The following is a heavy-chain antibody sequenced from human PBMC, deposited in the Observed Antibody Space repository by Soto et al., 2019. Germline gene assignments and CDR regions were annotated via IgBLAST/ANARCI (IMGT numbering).Heavy chain of an antibody. Sequence: QVQLVQSGAQVKRPGASVTVSCRASGYTFTSYSLHWVRQAPGRRLEWMGWIHAGNGYTKYSQSFQGRVTITRDTSANTVNMDLSSLRSEDTAVYYCARVQYSGDALRLAFDIWGQGTMVTVSS. CDR3: ARVQYSGDALRLAFDI. CDR2: IHAGNGYT. CDR1: GYTFTSYS. J-gene: IGHJ3*02. D-gene: IGHD5-12*01. V-gene: IGHV1-3*01.